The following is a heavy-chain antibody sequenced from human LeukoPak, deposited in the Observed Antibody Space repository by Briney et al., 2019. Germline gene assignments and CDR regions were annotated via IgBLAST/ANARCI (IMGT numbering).Heavy chain of an antibody. V-gene: IGHV5-51*01. J-gene: IGHJ4*02. CDR1: GYSFTTYW. CDR2: IHPSDSDT. Sequence: GESPKISCKASGYSFTTYWIGWVRQMPGQGLEWMGIIHPSDSDTRYRPSFQGQVTISADKSISTAYLQWSSLKASDTAMYYCVRLAHDISHWGQGTLVTVSS. D-gene: IGHD3-22*01. CDR3: VRLAHDISH.